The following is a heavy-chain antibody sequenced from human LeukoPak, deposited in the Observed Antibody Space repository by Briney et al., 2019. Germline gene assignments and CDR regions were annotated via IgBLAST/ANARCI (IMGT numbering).Heavy chain of an antibody. J-gene: IGHJ5*02. CDR3: ARSGDTGYRPQGP. D-gene: IGHD5-18*01. CDR1: GFTFSSNW. Sequence: GGSLRLSCAASGFTFSSNWMHWVRQAPGKGLVWVSRINEDGSTTNYADSVKGRSTIFRDNAKNTLYLQMNSLRAEDTAVYYCARSGDTGYRPQGPWGQGTLVTVSS. V-gene: IGHV3-74*01. CDR2: INEDGSTT.